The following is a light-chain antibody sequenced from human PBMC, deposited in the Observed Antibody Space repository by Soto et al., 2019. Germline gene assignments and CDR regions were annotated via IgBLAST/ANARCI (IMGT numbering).Light chain of an antibody. CDR2: EVS. CDR1: SIDVGSYDH. Sequence: QSVLNQPASVSGSPGHSITISCSGTSIDVGSYDHVAWYQQFPGKTPKLMTYEVSNRPSGVSSRFSGSKSGNTASLTISGLQAEDEADYYCISYTGSSTSYVFGSGTKVTVL. J-gene: IGLJ1*01. V-gene: IGLV2-14*01. CDR3: ISYTGSSTSYV.